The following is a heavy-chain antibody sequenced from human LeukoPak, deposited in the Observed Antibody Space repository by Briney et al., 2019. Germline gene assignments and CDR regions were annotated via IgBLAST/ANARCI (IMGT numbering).Heavy chain of an antibody. D-gene: IGHD5-18*01. CDR3: ARLLEYSYGYDYYYMDV. CDR1: GFTFDDYG. Sequence: PGGSLRLSCAASGFTFDDYGMSWVRQAPGKGLEWVSGINWNGSSTGYADSVKGRFTISRDNAKNSLYLQMNSLRAEDTALYYCARLLEYSYGYDYYYMDVWGKGTTVTVSS. CDR2: INWNGSST. J-gene: IGHJ6*03. V-gene: IGHV3-20*04.